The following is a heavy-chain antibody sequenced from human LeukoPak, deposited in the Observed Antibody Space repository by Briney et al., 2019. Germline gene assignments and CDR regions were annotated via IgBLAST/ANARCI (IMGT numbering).Heavy chain of an antibody. CDR2: INHSGST. CDR3: ARTTTVTTFYFDY. D-gene: IGHD4-17*01. J-gene: IGHJ4*02. V-gene: IGHV4-34*01. Sequence: SETLSLTCAVYGGSFSGYYWSWIRQPPGKGLEWIGEINHSGSTNYNPSLKSRVTISVDTSKNQFSLKLSSVTAADTAVYYCARTTTVTTFYFDYWGQGTLVTVSS. CDR1: GGSFSGYY.